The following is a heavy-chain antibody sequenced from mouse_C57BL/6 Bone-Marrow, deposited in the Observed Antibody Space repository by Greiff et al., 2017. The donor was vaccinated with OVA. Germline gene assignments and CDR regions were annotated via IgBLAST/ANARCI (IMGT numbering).Heavy chain of an antibody. CDR3: ARRDYYGSNYYFDY. V-gene: IGHV1-59*01. CDR2: IAPSDSYT. D-gene: IGHD1-1*01. Sequence: QVQLQQPGAELVRPGTSVKLSCKASGFTFTSYWMHWVKQRPGQGLEWIGVIAPSDSYTNYNQKFKGKATLTVDTSSSTAYMQLSSLTSEDSAVYYCARRDYYGSNYYFDYWGQGTTLTVSS. J-gene: IGHJ2*01. CDR1: GFTFTSYW.